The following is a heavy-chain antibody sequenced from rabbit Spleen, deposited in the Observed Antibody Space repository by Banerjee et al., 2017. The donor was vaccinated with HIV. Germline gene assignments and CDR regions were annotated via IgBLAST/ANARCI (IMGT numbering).Heavy chain of an antibody. CDR2: IYGDSSGST. CDR1: GFTISSSYY. CDR3: ARDTGTSFSTYGMDL. J-gene: IGHJ6*01. D-gene: IGHD8-1*01. Sequence: QSLEESGGGLVQPEGSLALTCKASGFTISSSYYMCWVRQAPGKGLECIACIYGDSSGSTWYASWAKGRFTISKTSSTTVTLQMTSLTAADTATYFCARDTGTSFSTYGMDLWGPGTLVTVS. V-gene: IGHV1S40*01.